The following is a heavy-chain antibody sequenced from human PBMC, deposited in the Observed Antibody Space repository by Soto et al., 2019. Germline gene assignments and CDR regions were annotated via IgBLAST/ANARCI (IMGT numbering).Heavy chain of an antibody. CDR2: ISAYNGNT. J-gene: IGHJ4*02. Sequence: GASVKASCKASGYTFSSYSFSWVRQAPGQGLEWMGWISAYNGNTNYAQKFQGRVTMTTDTSTSTAYMELRSLRSDDTAVYYCARDPAFLEMVVTAARGGFEYWGQGTLVTVSS. D-gene: IGHD2-21*02. CDR3: ARDPAFLEMVVTAARGGFEY. CDR1: GYTFSSYS. V-gene: IGHV1-18*01.